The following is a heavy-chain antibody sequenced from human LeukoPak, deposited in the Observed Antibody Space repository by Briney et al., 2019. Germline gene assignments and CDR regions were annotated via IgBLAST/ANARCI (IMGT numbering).Heavy chain of an antibody. V-gene: IGHV3-11*04. CDR3: ARIGRTYYYDSSGRSLDY. J-gene: IGHJ4*02. CDR1: GFIFNDYY. D-gene: IGHD3-22*01. CDR2: ISSSGSTI. Sequence: PGGSLRLSCAASGFIFNDYYMSWIRQAPGKGVEWVSYISSSGSTIYYADSVKGRFTISRDNAKNSLYLQMNSLRAEDTAVYYCARIGRTYYYDSSGRSLDYWGQGTLVTVSS.